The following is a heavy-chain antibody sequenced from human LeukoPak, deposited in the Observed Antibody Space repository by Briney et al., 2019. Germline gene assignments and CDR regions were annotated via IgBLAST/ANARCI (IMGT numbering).Heavy chain of an antibody. CDR3: AKDWELGS. V-gene: IGHV4-59*01. CDR2: TYHSWST. CDR1: CASINSYY. J-gene: IGHJ5*02. D-gene: IGHD1-26*01. Sequence: SETLFLTCSVSCASINSYYWNLIQQPPRKGLEWIGNTYHSWSTNYNPSLKSRVTISLDTSKNQFSLKMSSVTAADTAVYYCAKDWELGSWGQGTLVTISS.